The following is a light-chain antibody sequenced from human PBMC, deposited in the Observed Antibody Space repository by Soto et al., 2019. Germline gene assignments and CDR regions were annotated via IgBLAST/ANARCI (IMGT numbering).Light chain of an antibody. CDR3: SSYTSSSTLPV. CDR2: DVS. V-gene: IGLV2-14*01. Sequence: QSALTQPASVSGSPGQSITISCTGTSSDVGGYNYVSWYQQHPGKAPKLMIYDVSNRPSGVSNRFSGSKSGTTASLTISGLQDEDEADYYCSSYTSSSTLPVFGGGTKLTVL. J-gene: IGLJ2*01. CDR1: SSDVGGYNY.